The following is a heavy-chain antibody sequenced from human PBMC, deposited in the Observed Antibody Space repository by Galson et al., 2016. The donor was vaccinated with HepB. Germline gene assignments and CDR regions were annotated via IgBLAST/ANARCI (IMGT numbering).Heavy chain of an antibody. D-gene: IGHD3-22*01. V-gene: IGHV3-48*02. CDR2: ISSSFSPI. J-gene: IGHJ6*02. CDR1: GFSLSSYS. CDR3: ARVGPYYYDSNGMDV. Sequence: SLRLSCAASGFSLSSYSMNWVRQAPGKGLEWVSYISSSFSPIYYADSVQGRFTISRDNAKNSLYLQMDSMRHEDTAVYYCARVGPYYYDSNGMDVWGQGTTVTVSS.